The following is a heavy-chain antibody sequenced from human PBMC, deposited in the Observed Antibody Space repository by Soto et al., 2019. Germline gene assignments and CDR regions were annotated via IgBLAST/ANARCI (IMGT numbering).Heavy chain of an antibody. J-gene: IGHJ5*02. CDR1: GGSISSYY. D-gene: IGHD1-7*01. V-gene: IGHV4-59*01. CDR3: AREQISYNWNYAGFFDP. Sequence: TLSLTCTVSGGSISSYYWSWIRQPPGKGLEWIGYIYYSGSTNYNPSLKSRVTISVDTSKNQFSLKLSSVTAADTAVYYCAREQISYNWNYAGFFDPWGQGTLVTVSS. CDR2: IYYSGST.